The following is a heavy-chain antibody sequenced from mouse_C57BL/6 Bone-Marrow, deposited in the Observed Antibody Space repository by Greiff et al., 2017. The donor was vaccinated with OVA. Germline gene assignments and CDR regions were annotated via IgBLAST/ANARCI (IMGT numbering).Heavy chain of an antibody. CDR3: ARNWDVGFDY. CDR2: INPDSSTI. J-gene: IGHJ2*01. CDR1: GVDFSRYW. V-gene: IGHV4-1*01. D-gene: IGHD4-1*01. Sequence: TASGVDFSRYWMSWVRRAPGKGLEWIGEINPDSSTINYAPSLKDKFIISRDNAKNTLYLQMSKVRSEDTALYYCARNWDVGFDYWGQGTTLTVSS.